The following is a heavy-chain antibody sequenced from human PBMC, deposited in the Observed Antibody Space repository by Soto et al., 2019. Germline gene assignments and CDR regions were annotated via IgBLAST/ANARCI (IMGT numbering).Heavy chain of an antibody. D-gene: IGHD2-2*01. CDR3: AKAVGYCSSTSCRDYYFYCAMDV. CDR2: ISGNGADT. CDR1: GFTFSSYA. J-gene: IGHJ6*02. Sequence: HPGGSLRLSCAASGFTFSSYAMSWVRQAPGKGLEWVSAISGNGADTSYADSVRGRFTISRDNSKNTLYLQMNSLRPEDTAVYYCAKAVGYCSSTSCRDYYFYCAMDVWGQGTTVTVS. V-gene: IGHV3-23*01.